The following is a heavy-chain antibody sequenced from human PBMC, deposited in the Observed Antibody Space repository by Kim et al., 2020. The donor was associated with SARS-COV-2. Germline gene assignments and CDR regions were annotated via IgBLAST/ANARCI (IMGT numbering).Heavy chain of an antibody. V-gene: IGHV3-21*01. CDR3: GRGGQAHLDLDY. J-gene: IGHJ4*02. Sequence: YYAESVKGRFTLSRDNTKNSLYLQLNSLEAEDAAVYYCGRGGQAHLDLDYWGQGTLVTVSS. D-gene: IGHD1-1*01.